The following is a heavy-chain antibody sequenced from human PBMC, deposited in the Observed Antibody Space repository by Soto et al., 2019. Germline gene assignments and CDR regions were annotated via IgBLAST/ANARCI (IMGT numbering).Heavy chain of an antibody. V-gene: IGHV1-2*02. J-gene: IGHJ5*02. CDR2: INPNSGGT. CDR3: XXGYCSGGSCYEGDWXDP. D-gene: IGHD2-15*01. CDR1: GYTFTGYY. Sequence: QVQLVQSGAEVKKPGASVKVSCKASGYTFTGYYMHWVRQAPGQGLEWMGWINPNSGGTNYAQKFQGRVTMTRDTSISTAYMELSRLRSDDTAVYYXXXGYCSGGSCYEGDWXDPWGQGTLVXVXS.